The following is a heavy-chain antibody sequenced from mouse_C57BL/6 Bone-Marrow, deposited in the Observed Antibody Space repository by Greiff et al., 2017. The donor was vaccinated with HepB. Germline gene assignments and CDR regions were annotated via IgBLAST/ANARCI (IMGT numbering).Heavy chain of an antibody. CDR1: GYTFTSYW. V-gene: IGHV1-50*01. CDR3: SELGQGY. CDR2: IDPSDSYT. Sequence: QVQLQQPGAELVKPGASVKLSCKASGYTFTSYWMQWVKQRPGQGLEWIGEIDPSDSYTNYNQKFKGKATLTVDTSSSTAYMQLSSLTSEDSAVYYCSELGQGYWGQGTTLTVSS. D-gene: IGHD4-1*01. J-gene: IGHJ2*01.